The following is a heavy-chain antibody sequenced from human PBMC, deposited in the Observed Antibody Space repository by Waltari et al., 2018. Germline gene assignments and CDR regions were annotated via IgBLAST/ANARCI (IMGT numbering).Heavy chain of an antibody. CDR2: ISYDGSNK. CDR3: ASGYSSSWSFDY. V-gene: IGHV3-30*03. J-gene: IGHJ4*02. D-gene: IGHD6-13*01. Sequence: QVQLVESGGGVVQPGRSLRLSCAASGFTFSSYGIHWVRQAPGKGLEWVAVISYDGSNKYYADSVKGRFTISRDNSKNTLYLQMNSLRAEDTAVYYCASGYSSSWSFDYWGQGTLVTVSS. CDR1: GFTFSSYG.